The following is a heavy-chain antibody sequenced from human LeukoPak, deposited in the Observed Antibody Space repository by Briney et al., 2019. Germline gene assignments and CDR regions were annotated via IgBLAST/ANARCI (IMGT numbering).Heavy chain of an antibody. CDR1: GYTFSTYG. Sequence: ASVKVSCKASGYTFSTYGISWVRQAPGQGLEWMGWISAYNGHTKYAQRPQGRVTMATDTSTSTAYMELRSLRSDDTAVYYCARRYCSSTSCYTNWFDPWGQGTLVTVSS. D-gene: IGHD2-2*02. V-gene: IGHV1-18*01. CDR2: ISAYNGHT. J-gene: IGHJ5*02. CDR3: ARRYCSSTSCYTNWFDP.